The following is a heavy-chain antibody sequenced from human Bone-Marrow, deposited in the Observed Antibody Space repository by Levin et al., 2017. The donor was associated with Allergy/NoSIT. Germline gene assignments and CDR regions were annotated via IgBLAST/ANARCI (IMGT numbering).Heavy chain of an antibody. CDR1: GFTVSNNY. V-gene: IGHV3-53*01. D-gene: IGHD6-13*01. Sequence: TGGSLRLSCAASGFTVSNNYMSWVRQPPGKGLEWVSLIYSVGTTHYADSVRGRFTISRDHSENTLYLQMNNLRAEDTAVYYCARNPGSTNWSWGKGTLVTVSS. CDR3: ARNPGSTNWS. CDR2: IYSVGTT. J-gene: IGHJ4*02.